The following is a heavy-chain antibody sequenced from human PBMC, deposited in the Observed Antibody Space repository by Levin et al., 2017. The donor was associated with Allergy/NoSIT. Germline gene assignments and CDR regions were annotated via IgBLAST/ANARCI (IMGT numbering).Heavy chain of an antibody. D-gene: IGHD5-18*01. Sequence: SQTLSLPCAVYGGSFSGYYWSWIRQPPGKGLEWIGEINHSGSTNYNPSLKCRVTISVDTSKNQFSLKLSSVTAADTAVYYCARGNRIQLWLFDYWGQGTLVTVSS. CDR3: ARGNRIQLWLFDY. V-gene: IGHV4-34*01. CDR2: INHSGST. CDR1: GGSFSGYY. J-gene: IGHJ4*02.